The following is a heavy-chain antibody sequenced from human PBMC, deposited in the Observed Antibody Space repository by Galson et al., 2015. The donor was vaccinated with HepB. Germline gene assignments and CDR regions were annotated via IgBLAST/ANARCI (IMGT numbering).Heavy chain of an antibody. CDR3: AKGTTNIDY. J-gene: IGHJ4*02. Sequence: SLRLSCAASGFTFSSLGMTWVRQAPGKGLECVSAIGVNAGSTDYADSVKGRFTIFRDNSKNMLYLQMNNLRAEDTAVYYCAKGTTNIDYWGQGTLVTVSS. D-gene: IGHD1-1*01. V-gene: IGHV3-23*01. CDR1: GFTFSSLG. CDR2: IGVNAGST.